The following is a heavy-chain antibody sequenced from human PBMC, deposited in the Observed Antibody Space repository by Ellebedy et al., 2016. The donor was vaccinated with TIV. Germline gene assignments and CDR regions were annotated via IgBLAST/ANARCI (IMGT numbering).Heavy chain of an antibody. CDR3: AREKWAYYGSGKRDWFDP. CDR1: GYTFTGYY. Sequence: ASVKVSCXASGYTFTGYYMHWVRQAPGQGLEWMGWINPNSGGTNYAQKFQGRVTMTRDTSISTAYMELSRLRSDDTTVYYCAREKWAYYGSGKRDWFDPWGQGTLVTVSS. J-gene: IGHJ5*02. D-gene: IGHD3-10*01. V-gene: IGHV1-2*02. CDR2: INPNSGGT.